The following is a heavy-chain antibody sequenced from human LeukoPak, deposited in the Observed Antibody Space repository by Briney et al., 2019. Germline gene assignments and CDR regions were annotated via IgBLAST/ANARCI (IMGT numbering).Heavy chain of an antibody. CDR1: GGSFSGYY. V-gene: IGHV4-34*01. D-gene: IGHD3-3*01. Sequence: PSETLPLTCAVYGGSFSGYYWSWIRQPPGKGLEWIGEINHSGSTNYNPSLKSRVTISVDTSKNQFSLKLSSVTAADTAVYHCAGAYIVVVPAARYYDFWSGYEPWGQGTLVTVSS. J-gene: IGHJ5*02. CDR3: AGAYIVVVPAARYYDFWSGYEP. CDR2: INHSGST.